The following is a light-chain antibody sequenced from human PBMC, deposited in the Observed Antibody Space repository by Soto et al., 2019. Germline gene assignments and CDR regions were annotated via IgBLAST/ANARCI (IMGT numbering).Light chain of an antibody. CDR3: QQYNTYST. Sequence: DIQMTQSPSPLSASVGDRVTITCRASQSISSWLAWYQQKPGKAPKLLIYKASTLKSGVPSRFSGSGSGTEFTLTISSLQPDDFATYYCQQYNTYSTFGQGTRLEIK. CDR2: KAS. V-gene: IGKV1-5*03. CDR1: QSISSW. J-gene: IGKJ5*01.